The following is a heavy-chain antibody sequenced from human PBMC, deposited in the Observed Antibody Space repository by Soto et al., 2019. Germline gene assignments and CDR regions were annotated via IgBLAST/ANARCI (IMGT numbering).Heavy chain of an antibody. CDR2: ISAYNGDT. J-gene: IGHJ4*02. CDR1: GYTFNTYG. Sequence: QVQLVQSGAEVKKPGASVKVSCKASGYTFNTYGISWVRQAPGQGLEWMGRISAYNGDTNYARHLQGRVTLTTDTSTRTAYMALRGLRSAETAVYYCARELPAFASPLLGYWGQGTLVTVSS. D-gene: IGHD3-16*01. CDR3: ARELPAFASPLLGY. V-gene: IGHV1-18*01.